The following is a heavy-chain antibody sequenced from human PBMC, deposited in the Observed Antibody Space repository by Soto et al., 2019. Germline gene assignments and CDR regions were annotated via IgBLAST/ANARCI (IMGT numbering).Heavy chain of an antibody. CDR3: ARDQTTVVPYYYYGMDV. V-gene: IGHV1-69*01. CDR1: GGTFSSYA. J-gene: IGHJ6*02. CDR2: IIPIFGTA. Sequence: QVQLVQSGAEVKKPGSSVKVSCKASGGTFSSYAISWVRQAPGQGLEWMGGIIPIFGTANYAQKFQGRVTITADEATSTAYMELSSLRSEDTAVYYCARDQTTVVPYYYYGMDVWGQGTTVNVSS. D-gene: IGHD4-17*01.